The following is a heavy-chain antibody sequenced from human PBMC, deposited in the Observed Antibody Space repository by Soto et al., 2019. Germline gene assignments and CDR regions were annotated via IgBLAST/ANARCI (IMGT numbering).Heavy chain of an antibody. CDR1: GFTFSPYS. CDR3: ATGHIAVAGKDDY. J-gene: IGHJ4*02. CDR2: ISSGSSYM. Sequence: VQLVESGGGLVKPGGSLRLSCAVSGFTFSPYSMNWVRQAPGKGLEWVSSISSGSSYMYYADSVKGRFTISRDDAKSSLYLQMTSLRAEDTAVYYCATGHIAVAGKDDYWGQGPMVTVSS. D-gene: IGHD6-19*01. V-gene: IGHV3-21*06.